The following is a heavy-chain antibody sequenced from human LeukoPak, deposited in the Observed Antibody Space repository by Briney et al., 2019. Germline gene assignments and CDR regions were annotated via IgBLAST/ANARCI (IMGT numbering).Heavy chain of an antibody. D-gene: IGHD3-22*01. J-gene: IGHJ6*03. V-gene: IGHV3-48*04. CDR2: ISSSRTTM. Sequence: GGSLRLSCAASGFTFSAYSMSWVRQAQGKGLEWMSYISSSRTTMFYADSAKGRFTISGDNAKSSVFLQMNSLRAEDTAVYHCARDQRYYYDSGGASPYYYYYMHVWGKGTTVTVSS. CDR1: GFTFSAYS. CDR3: ARDQRYYYDSGGASPYYYYYMHV.